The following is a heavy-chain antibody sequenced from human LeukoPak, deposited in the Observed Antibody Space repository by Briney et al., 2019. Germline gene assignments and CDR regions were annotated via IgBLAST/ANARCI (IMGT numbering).Heavy chain of an antibody. CDR2: IYHSGST. Sequence: SETLSLTCTVSGYSISSGYYWGWIRQPPEKGLEWIGSIYHSGSTYYNPSLKSRVTISVDTSKNQFSLKLSSVTAADTAVYYCARHSWLVSNHIDYWGQGTLVTVSS. CDR1: GYSISSGYY. CDR3: ARHSWLVSNHIDY. D-gene: IGHD6-19*01. J-gene: IGHJ4*02. V-gene: IGHV4-38-2*02.